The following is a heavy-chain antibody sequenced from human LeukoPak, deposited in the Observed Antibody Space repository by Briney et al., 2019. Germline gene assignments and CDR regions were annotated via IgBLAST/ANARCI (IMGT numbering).Heavy chain of an antibody. J-gene: IGHJ4*02. D-gene: IGHD3-10*01. CDR3: AKDQEWFGELLDYFDY. V-gene: IGHV1-2*02. CDR1: GYTFTGYY. Sequence: GASVKVSCKASGYTFTGYYMHWVRQAPGQGLEWMGWINPNSGGTNYAQKFQGRVTMTRDTSISTAYLELSRLRSDDTAVYYCAKDQEWFGELLDYFDYWGQGTLVTVSS. CDR2: INPNSGGT.